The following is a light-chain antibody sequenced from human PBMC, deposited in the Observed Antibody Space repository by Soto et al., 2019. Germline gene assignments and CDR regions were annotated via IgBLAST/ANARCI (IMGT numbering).Light chain of an antibody. V-gene: IGKV1-39*01. J-gene: IGKJ1*01. Sequence: DIQMTQSPSSLSASVGDRVTITCRASQSISSYLNWYQQKPGKAPKYLISAASSLRSGVPSRFSGSGSGTEFALTIRSLQPEYFATYYCQQSYTIPLTFGKGTKVEIK. CDR3: QQSYTIPLT. CDR1: QSISSY. CDR2: AAS.